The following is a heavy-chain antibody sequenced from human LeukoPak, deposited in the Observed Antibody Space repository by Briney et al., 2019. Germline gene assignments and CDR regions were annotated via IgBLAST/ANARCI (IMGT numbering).Heavy chain of an antibody. V-gene: IGHV3-30*04. Sequence: PGGSLRLSCAASGFTFSSYAMHWVRQAPGKGLEWVAVISYDGNNKYYADSVKGRFTISRDNSKNTLYLQMNSLRAEDTAVYYCAKRGGSVTMVRGVILGWFDPWGQGTLVTVSS. CDR2: ISYDGNNK. CDR1: GFTFSSYA. D-gene: IGHD3-10*01. CDR3: AKRGGSVTMVRGVILGWFDP. J-gene: IGHJ5*02.